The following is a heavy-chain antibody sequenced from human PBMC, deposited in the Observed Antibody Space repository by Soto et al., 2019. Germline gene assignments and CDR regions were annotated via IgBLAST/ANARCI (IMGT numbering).Heavy chain of an antibody. Sequence: SETLSLTCTVSSGSVSSGSYYWSWIRQPPGKGLEWSGYIYYSGSTNYTPSLKSRVTISVDTSKNQFSLKLSSVTAADTAVYYCARYYGSALDAEWFDPWGQGTLVTVSS. CDR2: IYYSGST. CDR1: SGSVSSGSYY. J-gene: IGHJ5*02. CDR3: ARYYGSALDAEWFDP. V-gene: IGHV4-61*01. D-gene: IGHD3-10*01.